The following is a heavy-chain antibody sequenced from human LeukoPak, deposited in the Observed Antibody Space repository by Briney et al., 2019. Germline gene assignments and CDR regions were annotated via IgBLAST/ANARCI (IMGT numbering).Heavy chain of an antibody. V-gene: IGHV1-69-2*01. D-gene: IGHD6-13*01. CDR1: GYTFTDYY. CDR3: ETSAAGMMSVDY. J-gene: IGHJ4*02. Sequence: ASVKISCEVSGYTFTDYYMHWVQQAPGKGLEWMGLVDPGDGETIYAEKFQGRVTITADTSTDTAYMELSSLRSEDTAVYYCETSAAGMMSVDYWGQGTLVTVSS. CDR2: VDPGDGET.